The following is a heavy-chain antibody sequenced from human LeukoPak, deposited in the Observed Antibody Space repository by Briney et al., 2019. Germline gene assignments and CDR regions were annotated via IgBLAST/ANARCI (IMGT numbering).Heavy chain of an antibody. Sequence: SETLSLTCAVYGGSFSGYYWSWIRQPPGKGLEWIGEINHSGSTNYNPSLKSQVTISVDTSKNQFSLKLSSVTAADTAVYYCARHPFATPFDYWGPGTLVTVSS. V-gene: IGHV4-34*01. CDR1: GGSFSGYY. J-gene: IGHJ4*02. CDR3: ARHPFATPFDY. D-gene: IGHD2-15*01. CDR2: INHSGST.